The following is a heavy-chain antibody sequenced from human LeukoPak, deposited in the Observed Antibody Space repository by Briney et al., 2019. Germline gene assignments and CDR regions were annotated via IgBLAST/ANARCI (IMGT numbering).Heavy chain of an antibody. CDR3: ARGRYDSSGSYSLFDD. Sequence: GGSLRLSCAASGFTFSSYRMSSVRQAPGKGLEWVSCITRSSIYIYYADSVKGRFPISRDNAKNSLYLQMNSLRAEDTAVYYCARGRYDSSGSYSLFDDWGQGTLVTVSS. CDR2: ITRSSIYI. CDR1: GFTFSSYR. V-gene: IGHV3-21*01. D-gene: IGHD3-22*01. J-gene: IGHJ4*02.